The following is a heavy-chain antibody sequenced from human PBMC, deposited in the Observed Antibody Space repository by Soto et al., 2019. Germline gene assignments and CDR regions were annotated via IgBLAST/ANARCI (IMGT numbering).Heavy chain of an antibody. D-gene: IGHD2-15*01. V-gene: IGHV1-18*01. CDR1: GYTFTSYG. J-gene: IGHJ4*02. Sequence: QVQLVQSGAEVKKPGASVKVSCKASGYTFTSYGISWVRQAPGQGLEWMGWISAYNGNTNYAQKLQGRVTMTTDTSTSTAYMELRSLRYDDTALYYSARAPARLFVVAATPGDYWGQGTLVTVSS. CDR2: ISAYNGNT. CDR3: ARAPARLFVVAATPGDY.